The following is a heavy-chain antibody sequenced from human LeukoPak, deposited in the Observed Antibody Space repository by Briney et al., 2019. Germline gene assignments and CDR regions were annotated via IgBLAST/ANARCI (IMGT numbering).Heavy chain of an antibody. CDR3: ARPYCGGDCYSDY. CDR1: GFTFSSYG. V-gene: IGHV3-30*03. Sequence: GGSLRLSCAASGFTFSSYGMHWVRQAPGKGLEWVAVISYDGSNKYYADSVKGRFTISRDNSKNTLYLQMNSLRAEDTAVYYCARPYCGGDCYSDYWGQGTLVTVSS. CDR2: ISYDGSNK. D-gene: IGHD2-21*02. J-gene: IGHJ4*02.